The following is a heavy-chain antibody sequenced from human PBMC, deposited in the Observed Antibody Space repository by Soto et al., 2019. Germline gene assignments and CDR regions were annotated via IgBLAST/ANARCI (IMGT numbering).Heavy chain of an antibody. CDR2: ISYDGSNK. V-gene: IGHV3-30-3*01. J-gene: IGHJ6*02. Sequence: LSLTCAASGFTFSSYAMHWVRQAPGKGLEWVAVISYDGSNKYYADSVKGRFTISRDNSKNTLYLQMNSLRAEDTAVYYCARFQYCSSTSCYYGMDVWGQGTTVTVSS. CDR3: ARFQYCSSTSCYYGMDV. CDR1: GFTFSSYA. D-gene: IGHD2-2*01.